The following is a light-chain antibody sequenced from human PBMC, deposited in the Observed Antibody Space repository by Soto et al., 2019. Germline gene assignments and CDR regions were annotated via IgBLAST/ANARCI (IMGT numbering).Light chain of an antibody. CDR2: GAS. Sequence: EIVLTQSPGTLSLSPGERATLSCRASQSVSSNLAWYQQKPGQAPRLLIYGASTRATGIPARFSGSGSGTEFTLTIGSLQSEDCALYYCQQYNNWPGTFGQGTKVDIK. J-gene: IGKJ1*01. CDR3: QQYNNWPGT. CDR1: QSVSSN. V-gene: IGKV3-15*01.